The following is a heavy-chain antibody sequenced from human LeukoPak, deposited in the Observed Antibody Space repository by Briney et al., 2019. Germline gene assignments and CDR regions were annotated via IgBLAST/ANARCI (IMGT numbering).Heavy chain of an antibody. CDR1: GFTVSSIY. CDR3: VRDWPGADSMGGDY. CDR2: IYTGGST. J-gene: IGHJ4*02. Sequence: GGSLRLSCAASGFTVSSIYMSWVRQAPGRGLEWVSVIYTGGSTYYADSVKGRFTISRDNAKNSLYLQMNSLRVDDTAVYYCVRDWPGADSMGGDYWGQGTLVTVSS. V-gene: IGHV3-53*01. D-gene: IGHD6-19*01.